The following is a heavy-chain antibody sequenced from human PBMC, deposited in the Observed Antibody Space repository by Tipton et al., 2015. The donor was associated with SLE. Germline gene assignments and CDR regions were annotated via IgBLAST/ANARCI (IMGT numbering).Heavy chain of an antibody. CDR3: ARARRTTSSHFDY. V-gene: IGHV4-31*03. CDR2: IYRTGST. D-gene: IGHD1-14*01. Sequence: TLSLTCTVSGGSISRIGYYWSWIRQHPGKGLEWIGYIYRTGSTYYNPSLESRLTISIDTSKNQFSLRLTSMTPADTALYYCARARRTTSSHFDYWGQGTLVTVSS. J-gene: IGHJ4*02. CDR1: GGSISRIGYY.